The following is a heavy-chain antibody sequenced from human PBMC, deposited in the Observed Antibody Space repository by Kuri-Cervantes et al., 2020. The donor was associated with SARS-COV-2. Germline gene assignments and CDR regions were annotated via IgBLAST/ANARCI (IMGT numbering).Heavy chain of an antibody. J-gene: IGHJ4*02. CDR3: SLTAIRFRSKTMFDY. CDR1: GLTFNEVW. Sequence: GGSLRLSCGASGLTFNEVWLSWVRQAPGKGLEWIGRIKGKSDGGTTDYATAAEGRFIISRDDPQNTVSLQMNSLKTEDTAVYYCSLTAIRFRSKTMFDYWGQGTLVTVSS. D-gene: IGHD2-21*02. V-gene: IGHV3-15*01. CDR2: IKGKSDGGTT.